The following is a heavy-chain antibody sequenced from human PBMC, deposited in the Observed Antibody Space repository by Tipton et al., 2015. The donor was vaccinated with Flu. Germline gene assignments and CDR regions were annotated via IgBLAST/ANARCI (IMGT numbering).Heavy chain of an antibody. Sequence: SLRLSCAASGFTFGSYGMHWVRQAPGKGQEWVAYLWYDGGNVHYGDSVKGRFTISRDNSKNTVYLQMTSLRVEDTAVYFCAREGPSDYGMDVWGQGTTVTVSS. V-gene: IGHV3-33*01. CDR2: LWYDGGNV. CDR3: AREGPSDYGMDV. CDR1: GFTFGSYG. J-gene: IGHJ6*02.